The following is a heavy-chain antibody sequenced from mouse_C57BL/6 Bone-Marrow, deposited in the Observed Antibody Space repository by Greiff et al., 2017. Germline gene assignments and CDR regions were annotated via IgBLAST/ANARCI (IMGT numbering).Heavy chain of an antibody. CDR3: ARDYDGDY. Sequence: EVKLVESGGGLVKPGGSLKLSCAASGFTFSSYAMSWVRQTPEKRLEWVATISDGGSYTYYPDNVKGRFTISRDNAKNNLYLQMSHLKSEDTAMYYCARDYDGDYWGQGTTLTVSS. CDR2: ISDGGSYT. CDR1: GFTFSSYA. D-gene: IGHD2-12*01. J-gene: IGHJ2*01. V-gene: IGHV5-4*01.